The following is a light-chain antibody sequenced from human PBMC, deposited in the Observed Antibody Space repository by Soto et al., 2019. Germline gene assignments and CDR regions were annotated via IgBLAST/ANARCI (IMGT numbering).Light chain of an antibody. V-gene: IGLV6-57*02. J-gene: IGLJ3*02. CDR1: SGSIASHY. CDR2: END. CDR3: QSYDSNNQV. Sequence: NFMLTQPHSVSESPGKTVTISCTGSSGSIASHYVQWYQQRPGSAPTTVIYENDQRPSGVPGRFSASIDSSSNSASLTISGLKTEEEADYYCQSYDSNNQVFGGGTQLPVL.